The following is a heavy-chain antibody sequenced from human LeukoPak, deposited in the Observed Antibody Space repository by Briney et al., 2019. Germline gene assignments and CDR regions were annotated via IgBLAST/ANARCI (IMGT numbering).Heavy chain of an antibody. V-gene: IGHV3-64D*09. CDR2: ISSNGGRT. Sequence: GGSLRLSCSASGFTFSSYAMHWVRQAPGKGLEYVSGISSNGGRTDYADSVKGRFTISRDNSKNTLYPQMSSLRAEDTAVYYCARAAGAAGDFDYWGQGTLVTVSS. J-gene: IGHJ4*02. CDR1: GFTFSSYA. D-gene: IGHD3-10*01. CDR3: ARAAGAAGDFDY.